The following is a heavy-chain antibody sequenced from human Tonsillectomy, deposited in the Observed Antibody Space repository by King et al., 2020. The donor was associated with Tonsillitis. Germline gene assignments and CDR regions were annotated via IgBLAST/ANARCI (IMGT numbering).Heavy chain of an antibody. CDR1: GYRFSNYW. Sequence: VQLVESGAEVKKPGESLKISCQASGYRFSNYWVAWVRQTPGRGLEWMGIFYPGDSGTIYSSDARYSPSFQGRVVMSGDRSTNTAYLQWNRVEASDSAIYYCARTPLSGAMGDFWGQGTLVTVPS. CDR2: FYPGDSGTIYSSDA. V-gene: IGHV5-51*01. D-gene: IGHD5-12*01. CDR3: ARTPLSGAMGDF. J-gene: IGHJ4*02.